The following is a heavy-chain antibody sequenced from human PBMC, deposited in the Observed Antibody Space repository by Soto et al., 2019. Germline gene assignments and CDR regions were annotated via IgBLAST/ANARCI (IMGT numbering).Heavy chain of an antibody. CDR2: ISAYNGNT. CDR3: ARDSPPPRE. J-gene: IGHJ4*02. CDR1: CYTFTSCH. V-gene: IGHV1-18*01. Sequence: QVQLVQCGAEVKKPGASVKVSCKASCYTFTSCHITWVRQAPGQGVEWMGWISAYNGNTNYAQKLQGRVTMTTDTSTSTAYMELRSVRSDDTAVYYCARDSPPPREWGQGTLVTVSS.